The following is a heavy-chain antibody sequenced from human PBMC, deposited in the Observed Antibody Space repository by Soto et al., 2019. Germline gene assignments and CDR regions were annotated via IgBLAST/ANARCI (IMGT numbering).Heavy chain of an antibody. V-gene: IGHV4-30-4*01. D-gene: IGHD3-10*01. CDR1: GGSISSGDYY. J-gene: IGHJ5*02. CDR3: ARDLTMVRGEGVDP. Sequence: PSETLSLTCTVSGGSISSGDYYWSWIRQPPGKGLEWIGYIYYSGSTYYNPSLKSRVTISVDTSKNQFSLKLSSVTAADTAVYYCARDLTMVRGEGVDPWGQGTLVTVSS. CDR2: IYYSGST.